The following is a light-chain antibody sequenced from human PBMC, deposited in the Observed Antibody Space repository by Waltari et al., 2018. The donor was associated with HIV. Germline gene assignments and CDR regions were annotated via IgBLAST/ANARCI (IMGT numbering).Light chain of an antibody. J-gene: IGLJ2*01. CDR3: CSYAGSSTLI. CDR2: EVS. Sequence: QSALTQPAPGSGSPGQSIPISCTGTSSDVGSYNLFSWYQQHPGKVPKLIIYEVSKRPSGVSYRFSGSKSGDTASLTISGLQAEDEADYYCCSYAGSSTLIFGGGTKLTVL. V-gene: IGLV2-23*02. CDR1: SSDVGSYNL.